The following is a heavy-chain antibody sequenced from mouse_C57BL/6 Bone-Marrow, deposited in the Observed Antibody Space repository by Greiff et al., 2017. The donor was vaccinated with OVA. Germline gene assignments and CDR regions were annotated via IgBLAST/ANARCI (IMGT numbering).Heavy chain of an antibody. J-gene: IGHJ4*01. CDR2: ISSGGSYT. Sequence: EVQVVESGGDLVKPGGSLKLSCAASGFTFSSYGMSWVRQTPDKRLEWVATISSGGSYTYYPDSVKGRFTISRDNAKNTLYLQMSSLKSEDTAMYYCARQLGYAMDYWGQGTSVTVSS. CDR3: ARQLGYAMDY. V-gene: IGHV5-6*01. CDR1: GFTFSSYG. D-gene: IGHD3-3*01.